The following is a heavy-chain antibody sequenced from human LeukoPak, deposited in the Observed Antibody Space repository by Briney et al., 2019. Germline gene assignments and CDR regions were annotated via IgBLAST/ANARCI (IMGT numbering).Heavy chain of an antibody. D-gene: IGHD3-10*01. V-gene: IGHV3-30-3*01. CDR1: GFTFSSYA. Sequence: PGGSLRLSCAASGFTFSSYAMHWVRQAPGKGLGWVAVISCDGSNKYYADSVKGRFTISRDNSKNTLYLQMNSLRAEDTAVYYCAREGVVHGSGSYYPFDYWGQGILVTVSS. CDR2: ISCDGSNK. CDR3: AREGVVHGSGSYYPFDY. J-gene: IGHJ4*02.